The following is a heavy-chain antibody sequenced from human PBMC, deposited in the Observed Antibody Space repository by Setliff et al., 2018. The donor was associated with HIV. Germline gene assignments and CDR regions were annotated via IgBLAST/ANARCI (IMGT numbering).Heavy chain of an antibody. D-gene: IGHD1-26*01. CDR2: INAANGKT. Sequence: PSVKVPCKASGYTFSTYGMHWVRQAPGQRLEWMGWINAANGKTKYSQKFQGRLTITGDISASTVDMELSGLKPEDTALYFCARDYSGTYYGDIDWWGQGTLVTVSS. CDR3: ARDYSGTYYGDIDW. CDR1: GYTFSTYG. V-gene: IGHV1-3*01. J-gene: IGHJ4*02.